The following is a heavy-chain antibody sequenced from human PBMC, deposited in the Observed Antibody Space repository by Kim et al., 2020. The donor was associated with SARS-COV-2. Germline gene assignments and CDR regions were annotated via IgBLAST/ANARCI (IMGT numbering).Heavy chain of an antibody. Sequence: PSLKSRVTISVDTSKNQFSLRLTSVTAADTAVYYCARDRYGSGSYFVLDVWGQGTTVTVSS. V-gene: IGHV4-59*01. D-gene: IGHD3-10*01. CDR3: ARDRYGSGSYFVLDV. J-gene: IGHJ6*02.